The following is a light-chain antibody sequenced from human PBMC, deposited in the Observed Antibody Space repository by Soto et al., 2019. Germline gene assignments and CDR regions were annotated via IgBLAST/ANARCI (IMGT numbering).Light chain of an antibody. J-gene: IGLJ1*01. Sequence: QSVLTQPASVSGSPGQSITISCTGTSSDVGGYNFVSWYQQHPGKVPKLLIYDVNHRPSGVPDRFSGSKSGNTASLTISGLQAEDEADYYCCSYTNSDTRVFGTGTKVTIL. V-gene: IGLV2-14*03. CDR1: SSDVGGYNF. CDR3: CSYTNSDTRV. CDR2: DVN.